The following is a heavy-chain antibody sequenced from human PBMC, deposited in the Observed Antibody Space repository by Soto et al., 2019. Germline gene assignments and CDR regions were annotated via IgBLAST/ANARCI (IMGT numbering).Heavy chain of an antibody. J-gene: IGHJ4*02. CDR3: ARESEDLTSNFDY. CDR1: GFTFTRYS. CDR2: ISSTTNYI. Sequence: RGSLRLSCAASGFTFTRYSMNWVRQAPGKGLEWVSSISSTTNYIYYGDSMKGRFTISRDNAKNSLYLEMNSLRAEDTAVYYCARESEDLTSNFDYWGQGTLVTVSS. V-gene: IGHV3-21*06.